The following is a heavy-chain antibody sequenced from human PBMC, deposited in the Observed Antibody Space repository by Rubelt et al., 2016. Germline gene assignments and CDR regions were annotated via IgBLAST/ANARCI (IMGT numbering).Heavy chain of an antibody. J-gene: IGHJ5*02. CDR1: GYTFTNYD. V-gene: IGHV1-8*01. D-gene: IGHD2-2*01. CDR2: MNADRGNT. CDR3: ARLPSFTSRGGS. Sequence: QVQLVQSGAEVKKPGASVKVSCKASGYTFTNYDINWVRQATGQGLEWRGWMNADRGNTGYAQKFQGRLTMTRNTSIRPAYVGLCSLVPAGTAVCYCARLPSFTSRGGSWGQGTLVTVSS.